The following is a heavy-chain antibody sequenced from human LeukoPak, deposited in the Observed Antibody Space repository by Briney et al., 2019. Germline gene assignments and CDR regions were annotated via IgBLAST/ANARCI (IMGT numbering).Heavy chain of an antibody. CDR3: ARDRYLQRGGYYFDY. J-gene: IGHJ4*02. V-gene: IGHV1-69*01. D-gene: IGHD5-12*01. Sequence: GSSVKVSCKASGGTFSSYAISWVRQAPGQGLEWMGGIIPIFGTANYAQKFQGRVTITADESTSTAYMELSSLRSEDTAVYYCARDRYLQRGGYYFDYWGQGTLVTVSS. CDR2: IIPIFGTA. CDR1: GGTFSSYA.